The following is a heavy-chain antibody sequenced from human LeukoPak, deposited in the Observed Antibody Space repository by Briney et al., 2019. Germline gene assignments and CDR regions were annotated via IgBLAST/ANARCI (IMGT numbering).Heavy chain of an antibody. J-gene: IGHJ4*02. Sequence: GGSLRLSCAASGFTVSSNYMSWVRQAPGKGLEWVSVIYSGGSTYYADSVKGRFTISRDNSKNTLYLQMNSLRAEDTAVYYCARDDDWNYEDYWGLGALVTVSS. CDR2: IYSGGST. CDR3: ARDDDWNYEDY. D-gene: IGHD1-7*01. V-gene: IGHV3-53*01. CDR1: GFTVSSNY.